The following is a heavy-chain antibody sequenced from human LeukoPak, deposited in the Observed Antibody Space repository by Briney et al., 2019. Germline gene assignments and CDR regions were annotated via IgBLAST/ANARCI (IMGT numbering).Heavy chain of an antibody. Sequence: RTGGSLRLSCTVSGFTVSSDSMSWVRQAPGKGLEWVSFIYSGGSTHYSDSVKGRFTISRDNSKNTLYLQMNSLRAEDTAVYYCTVVNYGSGSYPLGYWGQGTLVTVSS. CDR1: GFTVSSDS. J-gene: IGHJ4*02. CDR2: IYSGGST. CDR3: TVVNYGSGSYPLGY. V-gene: IGHV3-53*01. D-gene: IGHD3-10*01.